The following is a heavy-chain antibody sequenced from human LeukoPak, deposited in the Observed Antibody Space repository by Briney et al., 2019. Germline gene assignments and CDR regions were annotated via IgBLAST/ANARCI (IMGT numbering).Heavy chain of an antibody. CDR3: ARDAYYDFWSGGRTDMDV. Sequence: PGGSLRLSCAASGFTFSSYSMNWVGQAPGKGLEWVSSISSSSSYIYYADSVKGRFTISRDNAKNSLYLQMNSLRAEDTAVYYCARDAYYDFWSGGRTDMDVWGKGTTVTVSS. J-gene: IGHJ6*03. V-gene: IGHV3-21*01. CDR1: GFTFSSYS. CDR2: ISSSSSYI. D-gene: IGHD3-3*01.